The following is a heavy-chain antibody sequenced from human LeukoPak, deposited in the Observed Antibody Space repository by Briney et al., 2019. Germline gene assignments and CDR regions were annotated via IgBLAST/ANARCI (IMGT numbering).Heavy chain of an antibody. Sequence: ASVKVSCKASGYTFTSYAMHWVRQAPGQRLEWMGWINADNGNTKYSQKFQDRVTVTRDTSTSTAYMELSSLRSEDTAVYYCAIDEKGYYHDTSGYPDAFDIWGQGTMVTVSS. V-gene: IGHV1-3*01. CDR2: INADNGNT. CDR1: GYTFTSYA. CDR3: AIDEKGYYHDTSGYPDAFDI. D-gene: IGHD3-22*01. J-gene: IGHJ3*02.